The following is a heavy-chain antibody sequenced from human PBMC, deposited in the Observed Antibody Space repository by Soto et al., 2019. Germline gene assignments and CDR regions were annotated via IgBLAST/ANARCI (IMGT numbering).Heavy chain of an antibody. Sequence: PSETLSLTCTVSGGSISSGGYSWSWIRQYPGKGLEWIGYIYFTGTTYYSPSLKSRVTISVDTSKNQFSLKLTSVTAADTAVYYCVRGPNCASDCHFASWGQGALVTVSS. D-gene: IGHD2-21*02. CDR2: IYFTGTT. CDR1: GGSISSGGYS. V-gene: IGHV4-31*03. J-gene: IGHJ5*01. CDR3: VRGPNCASDCHFAS.